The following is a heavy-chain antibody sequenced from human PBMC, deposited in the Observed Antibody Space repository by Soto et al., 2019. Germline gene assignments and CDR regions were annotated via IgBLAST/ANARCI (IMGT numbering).Heavy chain of an antibody. CDR1: GYTFATYA. J-gene: IGHJ6*02. Sequence: ASVNVSCKASGYTFATYAIHWVRQAPGQRLEWMGWINAGNGDTGHSQKFQGRITITSDTSASTAYMELSSLGSEDTAVYYCARDRLLWFGELLYYYYGMDVWGQGTTVTVSS. D-gene: IGHD3-10*01. V-gene: IGHV1-3*01. CDR2: INAGNGDT. CDR3: ARDRLLWFGELLYYYYGMDV.